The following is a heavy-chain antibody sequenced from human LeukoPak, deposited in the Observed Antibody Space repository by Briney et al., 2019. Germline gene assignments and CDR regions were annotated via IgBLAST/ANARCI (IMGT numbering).Heavy chain of an antibody. CDR2: ISGSGVTT. J-gene: IGHJ3*02. CDR1: GFTFSSYG. V-gene: IGHV3-23*01. CDR3: AKDRSIAAGDDAFDI. Sequence: GGSLRLSCAASGFTFSSYGMSWVRQALGKGLEWVSFISGSGVTTYYADSVKGRFTISRDNSKNTLYLQMNSLRAEDTAVYYCAKDRSIAAGDDAFDIWGQGTMVTVSS. D-gene: IGHD6-13*01.